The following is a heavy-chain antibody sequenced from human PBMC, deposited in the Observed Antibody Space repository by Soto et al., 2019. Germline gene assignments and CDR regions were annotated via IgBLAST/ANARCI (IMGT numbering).Heavy chain of an antibody. J-gene: IGHJ4*02. D-gene: IGHD6-13*01. Sequence: PSETLSLTCAVYGGSFSGYYWSWIRQPPGKGLEWIGEINHSGSTNYNPSLKSRVTISVDTFKNQFSLKLSSVTAADTVVYFCARGEGSSSLYYFDYWGQGTLVTVSS. CDR3: ARGEGSSSLYYFDY. CDR2: INHSGST. CDR1: GGSFSGYY. V-gene: IGHV4-34*01.